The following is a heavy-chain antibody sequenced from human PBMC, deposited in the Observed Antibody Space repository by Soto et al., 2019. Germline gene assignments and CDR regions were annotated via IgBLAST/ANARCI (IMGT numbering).Heavy chain of an antibody. CDR2: TYYWSKLYN. Sequence: SQTLSLTCAISGDSVSSNSAAWNWIRQSPSRGLKWLGRTYYWSKLYNDYAVSVKSRITINPDTSKNQFSLQLNSVTPEDTAVYYCASSPRGYCSSTSCRELGNYYGMDVWGQGTTVTVSS. V-gene: IGHV6-1*01. CDR1: GDSVSSNSAA. D-gene: IGHD2-2*01. J-gene: IGHJ6*02. CDR3: ASSPRGYCSSTSCRELGNYYGMDV.